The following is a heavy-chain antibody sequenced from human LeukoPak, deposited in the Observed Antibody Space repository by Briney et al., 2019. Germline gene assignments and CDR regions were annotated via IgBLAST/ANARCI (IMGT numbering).Heavy chain of an antibody. V-gene: IGHV4-34*01. J-gene: IGHJ4*02. CDR3: ARGLGGGNSIYFDY. D-gene: IGHD4-23*01. Sequence: SETLSLTCAVYGGSFSGYYWNGIRQPPGKGLEWIGEINHSGSTNYNPSLKSRVTISIDTSKNQLSLKLTSVTAADTAVYYCARGLGGGNSIYFDYWGQGTLVTVSS. CDR2: INHSGST. CDR1: GGSFSGYY.